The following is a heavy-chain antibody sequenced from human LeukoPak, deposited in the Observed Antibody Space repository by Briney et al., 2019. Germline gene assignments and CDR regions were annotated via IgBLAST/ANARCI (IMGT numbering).Heavy chain of an antibody. CDR2: IYHTAST. D-gene: IGHD6-19*01. V-gene: IGHV4-38-2*01. Sequence: SETLSLTCEVSAYSISSDKYWGWIRQPPGKGLEWLGTIYHTASTFYNPSLKSRVSISVYTSKNQFSLRFTSVTAADTAVYYCARSHSGWQGHNNWFDPWGQGTLVTVSS. CDR3: ARSHSGWQGHNNWFDP. CDR1: AYSISSDKY. J-gene: IGHJ5*02.